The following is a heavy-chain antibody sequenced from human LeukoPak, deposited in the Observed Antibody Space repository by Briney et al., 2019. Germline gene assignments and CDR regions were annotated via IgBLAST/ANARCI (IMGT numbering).Heavy chain of an antibody. CDR2: MNPNSGNT. V-gene: IGHV1-8*01. Sequence: ASVKVSCKASGYTFISYDINWVRRATGQGLEWMGWMNPNSGNTGYAQKFQGRVTMTRNTSISTAYMELSSLRSEDTAVYYCARRGRIVGATISWFDPWGQGTLVTVSS. D-gene: IGHD1-26*01. CDR3: ARRGRIVGATISWFDP. J-gene: IGHJ5*02. CDR1: GYTFISYD.